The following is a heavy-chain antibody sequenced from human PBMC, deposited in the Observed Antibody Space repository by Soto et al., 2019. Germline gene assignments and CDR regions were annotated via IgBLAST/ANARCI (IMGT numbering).Heavy chain of an antibody. Sequence: PGESLTISCKGSGYSFTSYWIGWVRQMPGKGLEWMGIIYPGDSDTRYSPSFQGQVTISADKSISTAYLQWSSLKASDTAMYYCARLQSGYDFWSGYIRCWGQGTLVTVSS. CDR1: GYSFTSYW. CDR2: IYPGDSDT. J-gene: IGHJ4*02. CDR3: ARLQSGYDFWSGYIRC. V-gene: IGHV5-51*01. D-gene: IGHD3-3*01.